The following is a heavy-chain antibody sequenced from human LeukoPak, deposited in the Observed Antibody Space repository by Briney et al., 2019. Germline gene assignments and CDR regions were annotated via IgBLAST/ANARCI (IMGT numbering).Heavy chain of an antibody. V-gene: IGHV3-73*01. J-gene: IGHJ4*02. CDR2: IRSKANSYAT. D-gene: IGHD2-2*01. Sequence: GGSLRLSCAASGFTFSGSAMHWVRQASGKGLEWVGRIRSKANSYATAYAASVKGRFTISRDDSKNTAYLQMNSLKTEDTAVYYCTRLNCSSTSCYYDYWGQGTLVTVSS. CDR3: TRLNCSSTSCYYDY. CDR1: GFTFSGSA.